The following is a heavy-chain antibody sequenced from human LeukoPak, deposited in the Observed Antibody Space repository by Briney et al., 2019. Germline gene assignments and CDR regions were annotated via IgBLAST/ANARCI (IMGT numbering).Heavy chain of an antibody. D-gene: IGHD6-6*01. V-gene: IGHV5-51*01. CDR2: IYPGDSDT. J-gene: IGHJ4*02. Sequence: GESLKISCKGSGYSLTSYWIGCVRQMHGKGLEWMGIIYPGDSDTRYSPSFQGQVTISADKSISTAYLQWSSLKASDTAMYYCARLGDSSSADYWGQGTLVTVSS. CDR1: GYSLTSYW. CDR3: ARLGDSSSADY.